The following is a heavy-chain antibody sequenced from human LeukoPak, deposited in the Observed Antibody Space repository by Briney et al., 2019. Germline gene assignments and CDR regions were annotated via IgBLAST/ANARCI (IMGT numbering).Heavy chain of an antibody. CDR1: GFTFSSYS. D-gene: IGHD1-26*01. CDR2: ISSSGSTI. CDR3: AREMGRGYDYGMDV. V-gene: IGHV3-48*04. J-gene: IGHJ6*02. Sequence: PGGSLRLSCAASGFTFSSYSMNWVRQAPGKGLEWVSYISSSGSTIYYADSVKGRFTISRDNAKNSLYLQMNSLRAEDTAVYYCAREMGRGYDYGMDVWGQGTTVTVSS.